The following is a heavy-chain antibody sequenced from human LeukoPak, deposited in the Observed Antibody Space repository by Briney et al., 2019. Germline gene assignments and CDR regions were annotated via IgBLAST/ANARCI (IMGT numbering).Heavy chain of an antibody. Sequence: ASVKVSCKASGYTFTGYYMHWVRQAPGQGLEWMGWINPNSGGTNYAQKFQGRVTMTRDTSISTAYMVLSRLRSDDTAVYYCARQHAFFDYYDSSGYYMNWGQGTLVTVSS. J-gene: IGHJ4*02. CDR3: ARQHAFFDYYDSSGYYMN. D-gene: IGHD3-22*01. CDR1: GYTFTGYY. CDR2: INPNSGGT. V-gene: IGHV1-2*02.